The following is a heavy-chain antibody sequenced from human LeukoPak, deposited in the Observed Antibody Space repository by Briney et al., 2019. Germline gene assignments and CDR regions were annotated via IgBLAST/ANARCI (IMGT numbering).Heavy chain of an antibody. J-gene: IGHJ6*02. V-gene: IGHV1-8*01. D-gene: IGHD4-23*01. CDR3: ARAYGGNSQRRKYYYYYYGMDV. Sequence: ASEKLSCKASGYTFTSYDINWVRQATGQGLEWMGWMNPNSGNTGYAQKFQGRVTMTRNTSISTAYMELSSLRSEDTAVYYCARAYGGNSQRRKYYYYYYGMDVWGQGTTVTVSS. CDR2: MNPNSGNT. CDR1: GYTFTSYD.